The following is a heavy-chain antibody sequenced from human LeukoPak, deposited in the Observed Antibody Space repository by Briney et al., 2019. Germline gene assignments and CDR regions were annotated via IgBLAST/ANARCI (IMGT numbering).Heavy chain of an antibody. CDR1: GFTVSSNY. Sequence: PGGSLRLSCAASGFTVSSNYMSWVRQAPGKGLEWVSGIYSGGRTYYADSVKGRFTISRDNSKNTLYLQMNSLRAEDTAVYYCAREPYYPSSYYYYMDVWGKGTTVTVSS. CDR3: AREPYYPSSYYYYMDV. V-gene: IGHV3-53*01. J-gene: IGHJ6*03. D-gene: IGHD3-10*01. CDR2: IYSGGRT.